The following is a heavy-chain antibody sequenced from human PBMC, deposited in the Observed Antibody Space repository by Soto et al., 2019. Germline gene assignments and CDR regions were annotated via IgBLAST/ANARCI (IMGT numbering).Heavy chain of an antibody. CDR1: GGTFSSYA. D-gene: IGHD3-22*01. Sequence: SVKVSCKASGGTFSSYAISWVRQAPGQGFEWMGGIIPIFGTADYAQKFQGRVTITADESTSTGNMELSSLRSEDTAVYYCASHYDSSGYYYRGLDYWGQGTPVTVSS. V-gene: IGHV1-69*13. J-gene: IGHJ4*02. CDR3: ASHYDSSGYYYRGLDY. CDR2: IIPIFGTA.